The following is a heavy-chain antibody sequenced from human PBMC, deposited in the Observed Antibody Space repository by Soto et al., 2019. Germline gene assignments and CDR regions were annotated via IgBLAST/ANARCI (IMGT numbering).Heavy chain of an antibody. CDR2: IYYDGSNK. J-gene: IGHJ4*02. Sequence: GGSLRLSCAASGFTFGVYAMHWVRQAPGKGLERVAVIYYDGSNKYYAESVKGRFAISRDNSKSTLYLQMNSLRAEDTAVYYCARAYCSGGVCYYYFDFWGQGTLVTVSS. CDR3: ARAYCSGGVCYYYFDF. CDR1: GFTFGVYA. V-gene: IGHV3-33*01. D-gene: IGHD2-15*01.